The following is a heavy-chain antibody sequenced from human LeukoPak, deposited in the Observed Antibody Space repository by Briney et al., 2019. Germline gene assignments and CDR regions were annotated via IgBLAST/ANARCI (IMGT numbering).Heavy chain of an antibody. D-gene: IGHD3-3*02. CDR3: ARDLFHSDISRPFDY. V-gene: IGHV3-21*01. Sequence: KSGGSLRLSCAASGFIFSRYTINWVRQAPGKGLEWVSSIWSDSADIHYADSVKGRFTISRDNAKNSLYLQMNSLRAEDSAVYYCARDLFHSDISRPFDYWGQGTLVTVSS. CDR2: IWSDSADI. J-gene: IGHJ4*02. CDR1: GFIFSRYT.